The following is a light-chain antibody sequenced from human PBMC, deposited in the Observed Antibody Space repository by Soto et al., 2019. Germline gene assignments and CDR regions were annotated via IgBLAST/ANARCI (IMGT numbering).Light chain of an antibody. CDR3: QQYATSPTT. V-gene: IGKV1-17*01. J-gene: IGKJ2*01. Sequence: DIQMTQSPSSLSASVGDRVTITCRTSQGIRNDLGWYQQKPGKAPKRLIYAASSLQSGVPSRFSGSGSGTEFTLTISRLEPEDFAVYYCQQYATSPTTFGQGTKLEIK. CDR2: AAS. CDR1: QGIRND.